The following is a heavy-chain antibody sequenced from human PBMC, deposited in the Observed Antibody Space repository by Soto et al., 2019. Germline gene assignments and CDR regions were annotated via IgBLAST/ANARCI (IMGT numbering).Heavy chain of an antibody. D-gene: IGHD6-19*01. CDR3: ARAYAPWGGEVAGFGFDY. Sequence: EVQLLESGGGLVQPGGSLRLCCAASGFTFSSYAMSWVRQAPGKGLEWVSAISGSGGSTYYADSVKGRFTISRDNSKNTLYLQMNSLRAEDTAVYYCARAYAPWGGEVAGFGFDYWGQGTLVTVSS. V-gene: IGHV3-23*01. CDR2: ISGSGGST. CDR1: GFTFSSYA. J-gene: IGHJ4*02.